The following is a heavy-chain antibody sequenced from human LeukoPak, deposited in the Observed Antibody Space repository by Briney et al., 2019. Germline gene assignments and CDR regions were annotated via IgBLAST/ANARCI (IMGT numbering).Heavy chain of an antibody. J-gene: IGHJ4*02. V-gene: IGHV3-23*01. CDR3: AKDGGLWVSAHWGDS. Sequence: GSLRLSCTASGFTFGRYTMTWVRQAPGQGLKWVATITTGGPHTFYADSGRGRFTVSRDDSKNTLYLQMNNLGAEDTAVYYCAKDGGLWVSAHWGDSWGRGTLVTVSS. D-gene: IGHD7-27*01. CDR1: GFTFGRYT. CDR2: ITTGGPHT.